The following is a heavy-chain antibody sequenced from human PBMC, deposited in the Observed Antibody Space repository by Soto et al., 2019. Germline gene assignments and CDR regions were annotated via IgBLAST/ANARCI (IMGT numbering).Heavy chain of an antibody. CDR3: AKCSRYYDFWSGYSPDY. CDR2: ISGSGGST. Sequence: GGSLRLSCAASGFTFSSYAMSWVRQAPGKGLEWVSAISGSGGSTYYADSVKGRFTISRDNSKNTLYLQMNSLRAEDTAVYYCAKCSRYYDFWSGYSPDYWGQGTLVTVSS. J-gene: IGHJ4*02. D-gene: IGHD3-3*01. CDR1: GFTFSSYA. V-gene: IGHV3-23*01.